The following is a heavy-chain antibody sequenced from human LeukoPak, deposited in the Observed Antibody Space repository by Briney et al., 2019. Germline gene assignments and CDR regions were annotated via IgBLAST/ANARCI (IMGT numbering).Heavy chain of an antibody. Sequence: GGSLRLSCAASGFTFSSYWMHWVRQAPGKGLVWVSRINSDGSSTSYADSVKGRFTISRDNAKNSLYLQMNSLRPEDTAFYYCERESDGGGPAYWGQGTLVTVSS. CDR3: ERESDGGGPAY. CDR2: INSDGSST. V-gene: IGHV3-74*01. D-gene: IGHD3-3*01. J-gene: IGHJ4*02. CDR1: GFTFSSYW.